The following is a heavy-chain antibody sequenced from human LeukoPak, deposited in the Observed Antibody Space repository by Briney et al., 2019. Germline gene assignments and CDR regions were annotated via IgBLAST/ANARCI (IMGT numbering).Heavy chain of an antibody. CDR3: AREDCGGDCCLFGH. J-gene: IGHJ4*02. CDR1: GFTFSSYS. CDR2: ITSGSSYI. Sequence: GSLRLSCAASGFTFSSYSMNWVRQAPGKGLEWVSSITSGSSYIYYADSVKGRFTISRDNAKSSLFLQMNSLRAEDTAVYYCAREDCGGDCCLFGHWGQGTLVTVSS. V-gene: IGHV3-21*01. D-gene: IGHD2-21*02.